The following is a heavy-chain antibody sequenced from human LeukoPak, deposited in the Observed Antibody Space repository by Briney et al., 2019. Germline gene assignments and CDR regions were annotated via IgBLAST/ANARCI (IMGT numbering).Heavy chain of an antibody. J-gene: IGHJ6*03. CDR3: ARVLSSSWDYYYYMDV. V-gene: IGHV4-30-2*01. D-gene: IGHD6-13*01. CDR2: ISHSGST. Sequence: SQTLSLTCVVSGDSLSSGGYSWNWIRQPPGKGLEWVGYISHSGSTYYNPSLKSRVTISIDRSKNQFSLKLSSVTAADTAVYYCARVLSSSWDYYYYMDVWGKGTTVTVSS. CDR1: GDSLSSGGYS.